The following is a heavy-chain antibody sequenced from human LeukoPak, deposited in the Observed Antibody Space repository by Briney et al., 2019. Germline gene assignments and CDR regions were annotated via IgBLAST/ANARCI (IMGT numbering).Heavy chain of an antibody. Sequence: ASVKVSCKVSGYTLRELSMHWVRQVTGGGLEWMGGFDPEDGKIMYAQKFQGRLTMTEDTSTATAYMEMRSLTPEDTAVYYCATVGYGSSWSMPVFEYWGQGPPVTVSS. D-gene: IGHD6-13*01. J-gene: IGHJ4*02. CDR2: FDPEDGKI. CDR3: ATVGYGSSWSMPVFEY. V-gene: IGHV1-24*01. CDR1: GYTLRELS.